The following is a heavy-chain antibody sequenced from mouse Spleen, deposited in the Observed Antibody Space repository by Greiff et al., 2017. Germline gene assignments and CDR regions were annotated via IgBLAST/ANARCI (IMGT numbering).Heavy chain of an antibody. D-gene: IGHD2-12*01. CDR2: IHPNSGST. CDR1: GYTFTSYW. Sequence: VQLQQPGAELVKPGASVKLSCKASGYTFTSYWMHWVKQRPGQGLEWIGMIHPNSGSTNYNEKFKSKATLTVDKSSSTAYMQLSSLTSEDSAVYYCATYSYYSYDPFAYWGQGTLVTVSA. CDR3: ATYSYYSYDPFAY. J-gene: IGHJ3*01. V-gene: IGHV1-64*01.